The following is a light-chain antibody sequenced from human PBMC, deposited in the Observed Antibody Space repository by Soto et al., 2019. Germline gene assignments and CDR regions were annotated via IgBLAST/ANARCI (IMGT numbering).Light chain of an antibody. J-gene: IGKJ1*01. V-gene: IGKV1-5*01. CDR2: DAS. CDR1: QSISSW. Sequence: DIQMTQSPSTPSASVGDRVTITCRASQSISSWLAWYQQKPGKAPKLLIYDASSLESGVPSRFSGSGSGTEFTLTISSLQPDDFATYYCQQYKNDYGTFGQGTKVDIK. CDR3: QQYKNDYGT.